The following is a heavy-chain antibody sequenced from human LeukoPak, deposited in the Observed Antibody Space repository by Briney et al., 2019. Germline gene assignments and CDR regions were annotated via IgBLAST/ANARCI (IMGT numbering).Heavy chain of an antibody. V-gene: IGHV3-7*01. CDR3: AKYGSSSWYEKKYNWFDP. Sequence: PEGSLRLSCAASGFTFSSYWMSWVRQAPGKGLEWVANIKQDGSEKYYVDSVKGRFTISRDNAKNSLYLQMNSLRAEDTAVYYCAKYGSSSWYEKKYNWFDPWGQGTLVTVSS. CDR2: IKQDGSEK. D-gene: IGHD6-13*01. J-gene: IGHJ5*02. CDR1: GFTFSSYW.